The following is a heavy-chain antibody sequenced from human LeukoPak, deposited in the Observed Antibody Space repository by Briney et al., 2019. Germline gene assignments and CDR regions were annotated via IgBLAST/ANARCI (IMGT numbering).Heavy chain of an antibody. V-gene: IGHV3-7*03. CDR3: AKAAGLASYYSGIQH. D-gene: IGHD3-10*01. J-gene: IGHJ1*01. Sequence: GGSLRLSCAASGFTFSSSWMTWVRQAPGKGLEWVASINQDGGEIHYVDSVKGRFTLSRDNAKNSVFLQMNSLRAEDMALYYCAKAAGLASYYSGIQHWGQGTLVTVSS. CDR1: GFTFSSSW. CDR2: INQDGGEI.